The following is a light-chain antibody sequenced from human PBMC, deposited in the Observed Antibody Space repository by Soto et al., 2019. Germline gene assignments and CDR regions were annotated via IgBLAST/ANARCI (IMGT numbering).Light chain of an antibody. CDR3: QQGASFPLA. CDR1: ENIGTW. Sequence: DIQMTQSPSTVSASVGDTVTITCRASENIGTWLAWYQQKPGKAPNLLISAASSLQSGVPTRFSGSGSGTDFTLTISSLQPEDFATYFCQQGASFPLAFGGGTKVEIK. J-gene: IGKJ4*01. CDR2: AAS. V-gene: IGKV1-12*01.